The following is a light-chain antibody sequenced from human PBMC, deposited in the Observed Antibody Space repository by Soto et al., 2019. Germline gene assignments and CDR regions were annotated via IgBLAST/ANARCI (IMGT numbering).Light chain of an antibody. CDR2: QNN. CDR1: SSDMENYA. V-gene: IGLV1-51*02. CDR3: LAWDTSSRAWV. Sequence: QSVLTQPPPVSAAPGQKVPISCSGSSSDMENYAVSWYQQLPGTAPKFLTYQNNKRPSGIPDRFSGSKSDTSATLDITGLWPEDEADYYYLAWDTSSRAWVFGGGTKVTVL. J-gene: IGLJ3*02.